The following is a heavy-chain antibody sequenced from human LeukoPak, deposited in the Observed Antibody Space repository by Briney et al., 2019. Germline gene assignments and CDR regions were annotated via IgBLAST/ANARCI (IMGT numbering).Heavy chain of an antibody. V-gene: IGHV1-18*01. D-gene: IGHD3-10*01. J-gene: IGHJ4*02. CDR1: GYTFTSYG. Sequence: ASVKVSCQASGYTFTSYGISGVRQAPGQGLEWMGWINAHNGNTNYPQKLQGRVTMTTDTSTSTAYMELRSMRSDDKAGYYCARVVSPSRRYYFDYWGQGTLVTVSS. CDR3: ARVVSPSRRYYFDY. CDR2: INAHNGNT.